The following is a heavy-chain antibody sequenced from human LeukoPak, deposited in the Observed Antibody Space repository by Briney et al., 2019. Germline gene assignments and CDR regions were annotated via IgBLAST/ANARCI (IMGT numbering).Heavy chain of an antibody. V-gene: IGHV4-59*01. CDR3: ARLRYYYDSSGYYPGMDAFDI. Sequence: PSETLSLTCTVSGGSISSYYWSWIRQPPGKGLEWIGYIYYSGSTNYNPSLKSRVTISVDTSKNQFSLKLSSVTAADTAVYYCARLRYYYDSSGYYPGMDAFDIWGQGTMVTVSS. CDR1: GGSISSYY. CDR2: IYYSGST. J-gene: IGHJ3*02. D-gene: IGHD3-22*01.